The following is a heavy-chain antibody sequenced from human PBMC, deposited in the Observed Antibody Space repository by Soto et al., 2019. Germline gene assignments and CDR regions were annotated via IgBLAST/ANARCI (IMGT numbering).Heavy chain of an antibody. J-gene: IGHJ4*02. V-gene: IGHV4-34*01. D-gene: IGHD3-22*01. CDR2: INHSGST. CDR1: GGSFSGYY. Sequence: PSETLSLTCAVYGGSFSGYYWSWIRQPPWKWLEWIGEINHSGSTNYNPSLKSRVTISVDTSKNQFSLKLSSVTAADTAVYYCAGNYYDSSGFLIGVYYFDYWGQGTLVTVS. CDR3: AGNYYDSSGFLIGVYYFDY.